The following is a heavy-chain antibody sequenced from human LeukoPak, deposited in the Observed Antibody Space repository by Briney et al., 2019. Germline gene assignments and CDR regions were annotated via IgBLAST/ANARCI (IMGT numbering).Heavy chain of an antibody. Sequence: PSETLSLTCTVSGGSISSHYWSWIRQPPGKGLEWIGYIYYSGSTNYNPSLKSRVTISVDTSKNQFSLKLSSVTAADTAVYYCAREGSYDYVWGSYRYRGYYFGYWGQGTLVTVSS. CDR1: GGSISSHY. V-gene: IGHV4-59*11. D-gene: IGHD3-16*02. CDR3: AREGSYDYVWGSYRYRGYYFGY. CDR2: IYYSGST. J-gene: IGHJ4*02.